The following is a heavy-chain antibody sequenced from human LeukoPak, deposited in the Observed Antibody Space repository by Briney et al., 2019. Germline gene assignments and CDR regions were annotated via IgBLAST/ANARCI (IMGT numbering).Heavy chain of an antibody. CDR2: ISGSGGST. V-gene: IGHV3-23*01. Sequence: PGGSLRLSCAASGFTSSSYAINWVRQAPGKGLEWVSTISGSGGSTYYSDSVKGRFTISRDNSKNTLYLEMNSLRAEDTAVYYCAKDKGPIAAAGTGYFDYWGQGTLVTVSS. CDR1: GFTSSSYA. D-gene: IGHD6-13*01. J-gene: IGHJ4*02. CDR3: AKDKGPIAAAGTGYFDY.